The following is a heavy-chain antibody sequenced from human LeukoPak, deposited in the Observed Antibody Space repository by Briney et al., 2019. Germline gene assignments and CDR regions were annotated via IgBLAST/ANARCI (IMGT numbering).Heavy chain of an antibody. V-gene: IGHV4-34*01. CDR1: GGSFSGYY. Sequence: KPSETLSLTCAVYGGSFSGYYWSWIRQSPGKGLEWIGEINHSGSTNYNPSLKSRVTISVDTSKNQFSLKMSSVTAADTAMYYCARVHRYYYYYMDVWGKGTTVTVSS. CDR2: INHSGST. J-gene: IGHJ6*03. CDR3: ARVHRYYYYYMDV.